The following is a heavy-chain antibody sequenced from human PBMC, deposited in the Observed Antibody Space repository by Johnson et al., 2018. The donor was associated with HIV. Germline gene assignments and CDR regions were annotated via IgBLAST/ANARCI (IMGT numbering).Heavy chain of an antibody. D-gene: IGHD1-26*01. CDR3: AKASSGELLSGLGDERMYAFDI. J-gene: IGHJ3*02. Sequence: DVQVVESGGGLVQPGGSLKLSCAASGFTFSGSAMHWVRQASGKGLEWVGRIRSKANSYATAYAASVKGRFTISRDDSKNTLYLQMNSLRAEDTAVYYCAKASSGELLSGLGDERMYAFDIWGQGTMVTVSS. V-gene: IGHV3-73*02. CDR2: IRSKANSYAT. CDR1: GFTFSGSA.